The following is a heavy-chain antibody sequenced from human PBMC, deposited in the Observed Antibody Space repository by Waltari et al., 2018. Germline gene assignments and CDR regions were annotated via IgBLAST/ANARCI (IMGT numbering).Heavy chain of an antibody. D-gene: IGHD3-10*01. CDR2: SSGSGDNT. Sequence: EVQLLESGGGLVQPGGSLRLSCAASGFAFSNYAMTWVRQAPGKGLEWVCSSSGSGDNTDDADAVKGRFTVSRDNSKNTLFLQMNSLRAEDRAVYFCAKDLTITMVQGVIPYYGMDVWGQGTTVTVSS. V-gene: IGHV3-23*01. J-gene: IGHJ6*02. CDR3: AKDLTITMVQGVIPYYGMDV. CDR1: GFAFSNYA.